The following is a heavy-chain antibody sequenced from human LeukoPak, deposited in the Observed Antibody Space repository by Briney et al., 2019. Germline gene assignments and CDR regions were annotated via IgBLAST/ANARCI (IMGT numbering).Heavy chain of an antibody. CDR3: ARVGIAVAGPFDY. CDR1: GVSISSSSYY. V-gene: IGHV4-39*07. Sequence: SSETLSLTCTVSGVSISSSSYYWGWIRQPPGKGLEWIGSIYYSGSTYYNPSLKSRVTISVDTSENQFSLKLSSVTAADTAVYYCARVGIAVAGPFDYWGQGTLVTVSS. J-gene: IGHJ4*02. CDR2: IYYSGST. D-gene: IGHD6-19*01.